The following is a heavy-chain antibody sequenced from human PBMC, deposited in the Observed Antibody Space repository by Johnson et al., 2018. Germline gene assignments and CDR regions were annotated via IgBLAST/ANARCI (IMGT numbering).Heavy chain of an antibody. V-gene: IGHV3-66*02. CDR1: GFTFSSHY. D-gene: IGHD5/OR15-5a*01. CDR3: ARDTAYGVYIYYFDY. Sequence: VQLLESGGGVVKPGGSLRLSCAASGFTFSSHYMSWVRQAPGKGLEWVSVSYSGGNTYYADSVKGRFTISRDNSKNTLYLQMNTLRPEDTAVYYCARDTAYGVYIYYFDYWGQGTLVTVSS. J-gene: IGHJ4*02. CDR2: SYSGGNT.